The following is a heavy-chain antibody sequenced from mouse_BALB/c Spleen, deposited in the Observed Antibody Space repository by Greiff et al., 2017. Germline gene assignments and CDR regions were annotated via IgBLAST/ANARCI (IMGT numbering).Heavy chain of an antibody. CDR3: ARDGNYRAFDY. D-gene: IGHD2-1*01. J-gene: IGHJ2*01. CDR2: INSNGGST. V-gene: IGHV5-6-3*01. CDR1: GFTFSSYG. Sequence: EVNVVESGGGLVQPGGSLKLSCAASGFTFSSYGMSWVRQTPDKRLELVATINSNGGSTYYPDSVKGRFTISRDNAKNTLYLQMSSLKSEDTAMYYCARDGNYRAFDYWGQGTTLTVSS.